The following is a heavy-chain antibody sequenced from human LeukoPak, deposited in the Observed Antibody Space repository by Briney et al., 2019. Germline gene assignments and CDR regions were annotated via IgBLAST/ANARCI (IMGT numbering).Heavy chain of an antibody. D-gene: IGHD6-13*01. Sequence: GGSLRLSCAASGFTFSSHSMTWVRQAPGKGLEWVSGISGSDGSTYYADSVKGRFIISRDNSESTLYLQMSSLRAEDTSVYYCARDRGIAAAGVDWYFDLWGRGTLVTVSS. CDR1: GFTFSSHS. CDR2: ISGSDGST. CDR3: ARDRGIAAAGVDWYFDL. J-gene: IGHJ2*01. V-gene: IGHV3-23*01.